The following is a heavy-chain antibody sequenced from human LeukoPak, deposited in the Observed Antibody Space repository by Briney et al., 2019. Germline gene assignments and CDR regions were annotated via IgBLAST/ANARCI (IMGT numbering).Heavy chain of an antibody. CDR1: GDSISSYH. Sequence: SETLSLTCTASGDSISSYHWTWIRQSPGKGLEWIGYISYSGSTNSNPSLKSRVTMSVDTSKNQFSLKLNSVTAADTAVYYCARSIILVRGIIYFFYYYMDVWGKGTTVTVSS. CDR3: ARSIILVRGIIYFFYYYMDV. V-gene: IGHV4-59*01. J-gene: IGHJ6*03. CDR2: ISYSGST. D-gene: IGHD3-10*01.